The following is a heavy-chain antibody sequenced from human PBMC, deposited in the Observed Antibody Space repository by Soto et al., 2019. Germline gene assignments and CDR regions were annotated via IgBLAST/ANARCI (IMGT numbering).Heavy chain of an antibody. Sequence: EGQWVRSGGALVNPGGSLSLPFAASESPSGGPSWTWVGQAPGKGLVWVSGIDKVGTDSTYADSVKGRFTSSRDNAKNTVYLQMNSLRVEDTAVYYCARGWFGPDVWGKGTTVTVSS. J-gene: IGHJ6*03. V-gene: IGHV3-74*01. CDR3: ARGWFGPDV. CDR2: IDKVGTDS. CDR1: ESPSGGPS. D-gene: IGHD3-10*01.